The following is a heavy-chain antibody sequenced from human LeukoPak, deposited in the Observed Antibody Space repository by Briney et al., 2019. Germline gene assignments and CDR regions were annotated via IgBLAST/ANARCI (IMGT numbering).Heavy chain of an antibody. CDR3: ARDSPKTLGAFDI. CDR1: GYTFTSYG. J-gene: IGHJ3*02. Sequence: ASVKVSCKASGYTFTSYGISWVRQAPGQGLEWMGWISTYNGHTNYARKVQGRVTMTTDTSTSTAYMELSSLRSEDTAVYYCARDSPKTLGAFDIWGQGTMVTVSS. D-gene: IGHD6-13*01. CDR2: ISTYNGHT. V-gene: IGHV1-18*01.